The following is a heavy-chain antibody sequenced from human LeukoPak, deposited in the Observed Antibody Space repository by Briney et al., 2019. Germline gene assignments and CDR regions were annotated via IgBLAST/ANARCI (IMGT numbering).Heavy chain of an antibody. Sequence: SVKVSCKASGGTFSSYAISWVRQAPGQGLEWMGGIIPIFGTANYAQKFQGRVTITADESTSTAYMELSSLRSEDTAVYYCARGSPYYYDSSEHFDYWGQGTLVTVSS. V-gene: IGHV1-69*13. D-gene: IGHD3-22*01. CDR2: IIPIFGTA. J-gene: IGHJ4*02. CDR3: ARGSPYYYDSSEHFDY. CDR1: GGTFSSYA.